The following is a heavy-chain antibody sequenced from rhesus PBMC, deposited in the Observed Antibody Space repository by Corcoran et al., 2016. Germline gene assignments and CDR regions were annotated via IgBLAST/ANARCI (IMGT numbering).Heavy chain of an antibody. CDR2: LESSGTT. J-gene: IGHJ4*01. V-gene: IGHV4-173*01. CDR1: GGSISGFW. Sequence: QLQLQESGPGLVKPSETLSLTCAVSGGSISGFWWSWIRQSPGKGQEWIAQLESSGTTDCNPSLKSRVTISRDTAKNQFSLKLSSVTAADTAVYYCARDSGTVAVFDYWGQGVLVTVSS. D-gene: IGHD4-29*01. CDR3: ARDSGTVAVFDY.